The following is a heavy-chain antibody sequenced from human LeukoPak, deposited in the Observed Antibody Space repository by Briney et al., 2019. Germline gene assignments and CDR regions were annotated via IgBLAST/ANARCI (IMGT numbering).Heavy chain of an antibody. CDR2: IYYSGST. CDR3: ARGLTTQYYFDY. V-gene: IGHV4-59*12. CDR1: GGSISSYY. D-gene: IGHD4/OR15-4a*01. Sequence: SETLSLTCTVSGGSISSYYWSWIRQPPGKGLEWIGYIYYSGSTNYNPSLKSRVTISVDTSKNQFSLKLNSVTAADTAVYYCARGLTTQYYFDYWGQGTLVTVSS. J-gene: IGHJ4*02.